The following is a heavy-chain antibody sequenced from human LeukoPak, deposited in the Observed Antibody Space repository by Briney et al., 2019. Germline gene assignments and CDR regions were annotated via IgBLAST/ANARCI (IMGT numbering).Heavy chain of an antibody. CDR1: GYTFTSYY. V-gene: IGHV1-46*01. D-gene: IGHD1-26*01. CDR3: ARGAGGVVGNLRGAFDI. J-gene: IGHJ3*02. CDR2: ISPSGAST. Sequence: ASVKVSCKASGYTFTSYYVHWVRQAPGQGLEWMGIISPSGASTSYAQKFQGRVTITADESTSTAYMELSSLRSEDTAVYYCARGAGGVVGNLRGAFDIWGQGTMVTVSS.